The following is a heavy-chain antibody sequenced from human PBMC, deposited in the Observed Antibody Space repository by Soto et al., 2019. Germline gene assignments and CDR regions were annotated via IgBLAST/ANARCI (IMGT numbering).Heavy chain of an antibody. D-gene: IGHD6-19*01. CDR3: ARGWSGWRVWLDY. CDR1: GVSFSSGDYY. Sequence: SETLSLTCTVSGVSFSSGDYYWSWIRQPPGKGLEWIGYIYYSDNTYSNPSLKSRVTISVDTSKNQFSLKLSSVTAADTAVYYCARGWSGWRVWLDYWGQGTLVTVSS. V-gene: IGHV4-30-4*01. J-gene: IGHJ4*02. CDR2: IYYSDNT.